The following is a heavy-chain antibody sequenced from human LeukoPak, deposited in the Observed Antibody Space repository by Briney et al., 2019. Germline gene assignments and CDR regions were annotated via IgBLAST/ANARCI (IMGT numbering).Heavy chain of an antibody. J-gene: IGHJ1*01. D-gene: IGHD3-22*01. CDR2: INPSGGST. CDR1: GYTFTSYY. CDR3: ASLYYYDNSGYYLGSRHFHH. Sequence: GASVKVSCKASGYTFTSYYMHWVRQAPGQGLEWMGIINPSGGSTNYAQKFQGRVTMTRDTSTSTVYMELSSLRSEDTAVYYCASLYYYDNSGYYLGSRHFHHWGQGTLVTVSS. V-gene: IGHV1-46*01.